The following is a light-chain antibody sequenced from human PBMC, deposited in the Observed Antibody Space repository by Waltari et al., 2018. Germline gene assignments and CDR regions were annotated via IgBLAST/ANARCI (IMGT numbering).Light chain of an antibody. CDR2: VNN. Sequence: QSVLTQAPSASGTPGQSVAISCSGSSSNIGSNTVNWYQQVPGTAPKLLIYVNNERPSGVPDRFSGSKSGTSASLAISGLQSEDEADYYCAAWDVSLNGVVFXGXXKVTVL. V-gene: IGLV1-44*01. J-gene: IGLJ3*02. CDR1: SSNIGSNT. CDR3: AAWDVSLNGVV.